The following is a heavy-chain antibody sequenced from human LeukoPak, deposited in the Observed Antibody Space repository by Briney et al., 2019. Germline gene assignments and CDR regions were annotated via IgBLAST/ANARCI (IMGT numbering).Heavy chain of an antibody. CDR1: GYTFTSYY. CDR3: ARSYGYRTSSDY. Sequence: ASVNVSCKASGYTFTSYYMHWVRQAPGQGLEWMGIIDPSGGTTSYAQKFQGRVTMTRDTSTSTVYMELSSLRSEDTAVYYCARSYGYRTSSDYWGQGTLVTVSS. D-gene: IGHD6-6*01. J-gene: IGHJ4*02. V-gene: IGHV1-46*01. CDR2: IDPSGGTT.